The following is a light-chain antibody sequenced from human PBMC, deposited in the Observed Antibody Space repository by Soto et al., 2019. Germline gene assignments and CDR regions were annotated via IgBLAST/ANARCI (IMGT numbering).Light chain of an antibody. Sequence: SVLTQPPSVSVAPGQRVTISCTGSESGMVNWYQQLPGRAPKLLIYGNSNRPSGVSDRVSASNSGTTASLTITGLEAEDEADYYCQACDSRRDFYVFGTGTKVTVL. CDR2: GNS. V-gene: IGLV1-40*01. CDR3: QACDSRRDFYV. CDR1: ESGM. J-gene: IGLJ1*01.